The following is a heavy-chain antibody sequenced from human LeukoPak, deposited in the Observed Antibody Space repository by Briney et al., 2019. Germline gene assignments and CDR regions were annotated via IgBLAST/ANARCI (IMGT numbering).Heavy chain of an antibody. J-gene: IGHJ3*02. CDR3: ARLSYSSSFKSNAFDI. CDR1: GFTFDDYG. Sequence: GGALRLSCAASGFTFDDYGMSWVRQAPGKGLEWVSGINWNGGITGYADSVKGRFTISRDNAKNSLYLQMNSLRAEDTALYYCARLSYSSSFKSNAFDIWGQGTMVTVSS. D-gene: IGHD6-13*01. CDR2: INWNGGIT. V-gene: IGHV3-20*04.